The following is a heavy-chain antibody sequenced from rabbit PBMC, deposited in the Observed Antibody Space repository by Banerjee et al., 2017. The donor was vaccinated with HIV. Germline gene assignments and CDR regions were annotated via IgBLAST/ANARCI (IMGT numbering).Heavy chain of an antibody. V-gene: IGHV1S45*01. CDR3: ARAGGFEKYFNL. CDR1: GFTLSSSYY. Sequence: QEQLVESGGGLVQPEGSLTLTCKASGFTLSSSYYMCWVRQAPGKGLEWIGCIVAGSSGSTYYASWAKGRFTISSTSSTTVTLQMTSLTAADTATYFCARAGGFEKYFNLWGPGTLVTDS. CDR2: IVAGSSGST. J-gene: IGHJ4*01. D-gene: IGHD1-1*01.